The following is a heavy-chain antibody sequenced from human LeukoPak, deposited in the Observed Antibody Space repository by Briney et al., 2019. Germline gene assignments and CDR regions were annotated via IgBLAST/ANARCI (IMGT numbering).Heavy chain of an antibody. CDR3: AREPEGLTTESY. CDR1: GGTFNNYI. CDR2: IILILDMA. J-gene: IGHJ4*02. Sequence: ASVKVSCKTSGGTFNNYIISWVRQAPGQGLEWVGTIILILDMANYAQKFQGRVAITADTSTSTAYMELSDLGSEDTAVYFCAREPEGLTTESYWGQGTLVTVSS. V-gene: IGHV1-69*04. D-gene: IGHD1-14*01.